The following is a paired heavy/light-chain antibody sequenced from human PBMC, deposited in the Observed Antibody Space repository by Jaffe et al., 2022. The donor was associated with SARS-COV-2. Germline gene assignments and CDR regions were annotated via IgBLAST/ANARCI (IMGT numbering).Light chain of an antibody. CDR2: DVS. Sequence: QSALTQPASVSGSPGQSITISCTGTTSDVGGYNYVSWYQQHPGKAPKLILYDVSNRPSGVSNRFSGSKSDSTASLTISGLQAEDEADYYCSSYTTSSTLVFGGGTKLTVL. J-gene: IGLJ2*01. CDR1: TSDVGGYNY. V-gene: IGLV2-14*01. CDR3: SSYTTSSTLV.
Heavy chain of an antibody. CDR1: GGSISSSTYY. CDR2: IYYSGST. V-gene: IGHV4-39*01. Sequence: QVQLQESGPGLVKPSETLSLTCTVSGGSISSSTYYWGWIRQPPGKGLEWIGSIYYSGSTYYNPSLKSRVTISVDTSKNQFSLKLSSVTAADTAVYYCARPLNYYYYMDVWGKGTTVTVSS. CDR3: ARPLNYYYYMDV. J-gene: IGHJ6*03.